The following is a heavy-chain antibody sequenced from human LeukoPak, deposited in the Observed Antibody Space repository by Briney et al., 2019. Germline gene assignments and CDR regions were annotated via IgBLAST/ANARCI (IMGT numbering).Heavy chain of an antibody. Sequence: ASVKVSCKASGYTFTAYYMHWVRQAPGQGLEWMGWLDPNSGDTNYAQKFQGRVTMTRDTSTSTAYMELRSLRSDDTAVYYCAKVAAAGTALIDYWGQGTLVTVSS. CDR3: AKVAAAGTALIDY. V-gene: IGHV1-2*02. CDR1: GYTFTAYY. CDR2: LDPNSGDT. J-gene: IGHJ4*02. D-gene: IGHD6-13*01.